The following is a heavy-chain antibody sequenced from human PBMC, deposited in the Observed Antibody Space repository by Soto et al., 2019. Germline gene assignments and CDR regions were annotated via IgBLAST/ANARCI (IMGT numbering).Heavy chain of an antibody. Sequence: EVQLVESGGGLVQPGGSLRLSCAASGFTFSSYSMNWVRQAPGKGLEWVSYISSSSTIYYADSVKGRFTISRDNAKNSLYLQMNSLRAEDTAVYYCARDRIQWMVNYYYGMDVWGQGTTVTVSS. CDR1: GFTFSSYS. D-gene: IGHD6-19*01. V-gene: IGHV3-48*01. CDR2: ISSSSTI. CDR3: ARDRIQWMVNYYYGMDV. J-gene: IGHJ6*02.